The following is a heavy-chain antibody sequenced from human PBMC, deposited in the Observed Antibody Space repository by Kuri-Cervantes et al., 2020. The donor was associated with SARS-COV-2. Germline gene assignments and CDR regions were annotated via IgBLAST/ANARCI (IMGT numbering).Heavy chain of an antibody. J-gene: IGHJ4*02. V-gene: IGHV3-7*04. CDR3: ARGLLYYDFWSGYYTPTDY. CDR1: GFTFSSYW. CDR2: IKQDGSEK. Sequence: ETLSLTCAASGFTFSSYWMSWVRQAPGKGLEWVANIKQDGSEKYYVDSVKGRFTISRDNAKNSLYLQMNSLRDEDTAVYYCARGLLYYDFWSGYYTPTDYWGQGTLVTVSS. D-gene: IGHD3-3*01.